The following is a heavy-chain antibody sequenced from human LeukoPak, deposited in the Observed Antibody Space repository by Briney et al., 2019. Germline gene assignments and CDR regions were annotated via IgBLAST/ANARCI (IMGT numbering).Heavy chain of an antibody. V-gene: IGHV1-46*01. CDR2: INPSGGST. CDR1: DYTFTSYY. J-gene: IGHJ4*02. CDR3: AGSSWPGAMVAPLDY. Sequence: ASVKVSCKASDYTFTSYYVHWVRQAPGQGLEWMAIINPSGGSTTYAQEFQGRVTMTRDMSTGTVYMELSSLRSEDTAIYYCAGSSWPGAMVAPLDYWGQGTLVTVSS. D-gene: IGHD5-18*01.